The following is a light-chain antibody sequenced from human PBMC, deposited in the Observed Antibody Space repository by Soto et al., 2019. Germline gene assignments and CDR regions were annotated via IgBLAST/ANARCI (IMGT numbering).Light chain of an antibody. V-gene: IGKV1-39*01. CDR1: QNIRRY. Sequence: DIQMTQSPSFLSASVGDTVTITCRSSQNIRRYLNWYQQRPGKAPKFLIYAALSLQSGVPARFRGSESGKELNLTIRALKPEDFATYYCQKSFRGPLIFGRGPNWRS. CDR3: QKSFRGPLI. J-gene: IGKJ2*01. CDR2: AAL.